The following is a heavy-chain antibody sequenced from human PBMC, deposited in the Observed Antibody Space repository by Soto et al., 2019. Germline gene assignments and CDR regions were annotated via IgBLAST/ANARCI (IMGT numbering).Heavy chain of an antibody. Sequence: QLQLQESGPGLVKPSETLSLSCTVSGDSISRSSHYWGWIRQPPGKGLEWIGIISYSGSTYYNPSLKSRVTISVDTSKNQFSLKMSSVTAADTTVYYCARHDCRGGSCYVDYWGQGTLVTVSP. CDR1: GDSISRSSHY. CDR3: ARHDCRGGSCYVDY. V-gene: IGHV4-39*01. CDR2: ISYSGST. D-gene: IGHD2-15*01. J-gene: IGHJ4*02.